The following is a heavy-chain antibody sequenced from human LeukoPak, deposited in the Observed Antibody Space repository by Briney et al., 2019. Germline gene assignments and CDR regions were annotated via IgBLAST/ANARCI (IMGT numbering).Heavy chain of an antibody. CDR1: GFFFSNFW. V-gene: IGHV3-7*01. CDR2: IKQDGSEK. Sequence: GGSLRLSCAASGFFFSNFWMSWVRQAPGKGLEWVANIKQDGSEKYYVDSVKGRFTLSRDNAKSSLYLQMNSLRAEDTAVYYCARIFGYSSIYYFDYWGQGILVTVSS. CDR3: ARIFGYSSIYYFDY. J-gene: IGHJ4*02. D-gene: IGHD6-19*01.